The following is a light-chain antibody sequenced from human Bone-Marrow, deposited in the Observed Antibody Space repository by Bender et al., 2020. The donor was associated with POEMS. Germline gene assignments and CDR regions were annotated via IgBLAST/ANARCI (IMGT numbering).Light chain of an antibody. V-gene: IGLV2-23*01. CDR3: CSHAGRRTFV. CDR2: EDS. CDR1: SSDVGGYNL. Sequence: QSVLTQPPSASGSPGQSITISCTGTSSDVGGYNLVSWYQQHPGKAPKLMIFEDSERPSGVSDRFSGSKSGNTASLTISGLQAEDEADYYCCSHAGRRTFVFGTGTLVTVL. J-gene: IGLJ1*01.